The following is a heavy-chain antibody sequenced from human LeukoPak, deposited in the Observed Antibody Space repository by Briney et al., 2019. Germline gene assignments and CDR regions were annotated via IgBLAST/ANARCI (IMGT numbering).Heavy chain of an antibody. D-gene: IGHD2-2*01. CDR1: GFTFSSYG. J-gene: IGHJ4*02. CDR2: ISYDGSNK. CDR3: AKDSGGSGTLDY. Sequence: GGSLRLSCAASGFTFSSYGMHWVRQAPGKGLEWVAVISYDGSNKYYADSVKGRFTISRDNSKNTLYLQMNSPRAEDTAVYYCAKDSGGSGTLDYWGQGTLVTVSS. V-gene: IGHV3-30*18.